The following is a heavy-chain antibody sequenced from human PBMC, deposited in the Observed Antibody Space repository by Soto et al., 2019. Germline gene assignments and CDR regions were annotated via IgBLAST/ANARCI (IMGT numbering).Heavy chain of an antibody. CDR1: GASISSGSYY. D-gene: IGHD3-10*01. J-gene: IGHJ4*02. V-gene: IGHV4-31*03. CDR3: ARGREEAGGPFDY. Sequence: QVQLQESGPGLVKPSQTLSLTCSVSGASISSGSYYWSWIRQHPGKGLEWIGYIYYTGSTYYNPSLRSRITISEDMSKNHFSLRLSSVTAADTAVYYCARGREEAGGPFDYWGQGTLVTVSS. CDR2: IYYTGST.